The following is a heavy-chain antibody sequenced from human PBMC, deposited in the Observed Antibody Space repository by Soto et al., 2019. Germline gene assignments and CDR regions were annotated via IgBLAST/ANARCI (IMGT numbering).Heavy chain of an antibody. V-gene: IGHV4-31*03. D-gene: IGHD6-6*01. CDR2: IYYSGTT. CDR1: GGFISSGGYY. CDR3: ARGSSIAGLYYGMDV. Sequence: SETLSLTCTVSGGFISSGGYYWSWIRQHPGKGLEWIGHIYYSGTTYYNPSLKSRVTISVDTSKNQFSLKLSSVTAADTAVYYCARGSSIAGLYYGMDVWGQGTTVTVS. J-gene: IGHJ6*02.